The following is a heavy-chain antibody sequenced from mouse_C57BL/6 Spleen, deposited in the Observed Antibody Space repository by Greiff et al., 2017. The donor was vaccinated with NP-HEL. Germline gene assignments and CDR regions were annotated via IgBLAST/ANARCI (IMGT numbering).Heavy chain of an antibody. V-gene: IGHV5-17*01. CDR1: GFTFSDYG. D-gene: IGHD5-2*01. CDR3: ARGEYPYYYAMDD. Sequence: EVHLVESGGGLVKPGASLKLSCAASGFTFSDYGMHWVRQAPEKGLEWVAYISSGSSTIYYADTVKGRFTISRDNAKNTLFLQMTSLRSEDTAMYYCARGEYPYYYAMDDWGQGTSVTVSS. CDR2: ISSGSSTI. J-gene: IGHJ4*01.